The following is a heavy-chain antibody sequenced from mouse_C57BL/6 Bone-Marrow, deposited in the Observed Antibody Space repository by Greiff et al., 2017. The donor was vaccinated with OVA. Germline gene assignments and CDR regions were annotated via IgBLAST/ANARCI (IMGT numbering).Heavy chain of an antibody. J-gene: IGHJ3*01. CDR3: TRGRNYYCGSSPVAY. CDR2: ISRGGDYI. Sequence: EVMLVESGEGLVQPGWSLKLSCAASGFTFSSYAMSWVRQTPEKRLEWVAYISRGGDYIYYADTVKGRFTISRDNARNTLYLQMSSLKSEDTAMYYCTRGRNYYCGSSPVAYWRPWTLVTASA. CDR1: GFTFSSYA. D-gene: IGHD1-1*01. V-gene: IGHV5S21*01.